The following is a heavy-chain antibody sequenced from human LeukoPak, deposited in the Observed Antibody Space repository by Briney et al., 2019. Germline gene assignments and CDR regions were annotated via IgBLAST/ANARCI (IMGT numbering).Heavy chain of an antibody. CDR3: ARDFGDMVRGVSGAFDI. J-gene: IGHJ3*02. V-gene: IGHV1-3*01. CDR2: INAGNGNT. Sequence: KPGASVKVSCKASGYTFTDYNIHWVRQAPGQRLEWMGWINAGNGNTKYSQKFQSRVTITRDTSASTAYMELSSLRSEDTAVYYCARDFGDMVRGVSGAFDIWGQGTMVTVSS. D-gene: IGHD3-10*01. CDR1: GYTFTDYN.